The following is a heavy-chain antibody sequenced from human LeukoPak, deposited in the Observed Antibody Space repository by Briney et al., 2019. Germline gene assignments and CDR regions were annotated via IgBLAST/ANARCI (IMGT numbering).Heavy chain of an antibody. CDR2: IYYSGST. D-gene: IGHD4-17*01. Sequence: SETLSLTCTVSGGSISSGGYYWSWIRQHPGKGLEWIGYIYYSGSTYYNPSLKSRVTISVDTSKNQFSLKLSSVTAADTAVYYCARSVTGVYGDYADYWGLGTLVTVSS. V-gene: IGHV4-31*03. CDR3: ARSVTGVYGDYADY. CDR1: GGSISSGGYY. J-gene: IGHJ4*02.